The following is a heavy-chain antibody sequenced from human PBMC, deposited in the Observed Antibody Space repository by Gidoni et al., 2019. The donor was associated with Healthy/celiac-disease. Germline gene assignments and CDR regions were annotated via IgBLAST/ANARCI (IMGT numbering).Heavy chain of an antibody. V-gene: IGHV2-5*02. CDR2: IYWDADK. CDR1: GFSLSTSGVG. J-gene: IGHJ4*02. CDR3: AHSYMGRDDYNYGDY. Sequence: QITLKESGPTLVKPTQTLTLTCTFTGFSLSTSGVGVGWIRQPPGKALEWLALIYWDADKRYSPSLKSRRTITKDTSKNRVVLTMTNMDPVDTATYYCAHSYMGRDDYNYGDYWGQGTLVTVSS. D-gene: IGHD4-4*01.